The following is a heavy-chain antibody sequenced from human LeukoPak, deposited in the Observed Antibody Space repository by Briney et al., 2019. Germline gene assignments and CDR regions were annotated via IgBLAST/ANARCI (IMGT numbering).Heavy chain of an antibody. J-gene: IGHJ4*02. V-gene: IGHV3-48*01. Sequence: PGGSLRLSCVDPGVRCNIKNKNWVRQPPGKGMEWLSNVRPGGDLTSYADSVRGRFTISRDNAKNSLFLQMNSLRVEDTAVYYCVGDFDYGFDYWGQGVLVIVSS. CDR3: VGDFDYGFDY. CDR1: GVRCNIKN. CDR2: VRPGGDLT. D-gene: IGHD4-17*01.